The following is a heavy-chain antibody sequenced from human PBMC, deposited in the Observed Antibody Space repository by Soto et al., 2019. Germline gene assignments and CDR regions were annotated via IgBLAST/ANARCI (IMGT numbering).Heavy chain of an antibody. Sequence: QVQLVQSGPEVKKPGSSVKVSCKASGYTFTSHGIAWVRQAPGQGLEWMGLISTYNGNTNTAQKFQGRVTMTKDTSTSTAYMELRSLRSDDTAVYYCARDVDYCDFEGGWFDPWGQGALVTVSS. CDR2: ISTYNGNT. J-gene: IGHJ5*02. CDR3: ARDVDYCDFEGGWFDP. V-gene: IGHV1-18*01. CDR1: GYTFTSHG. D-gene: IGHD4-17*01.